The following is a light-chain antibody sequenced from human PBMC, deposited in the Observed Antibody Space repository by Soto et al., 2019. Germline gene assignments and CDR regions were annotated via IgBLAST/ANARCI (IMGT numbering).Light chain of an antibody. V-gene: IGLV2-14*01. CDR3: FSYTTRSTLV. CDR1: SSDVGGYNY. CDR2: EVS. J-gene: IGLJ3*02. Sequence: QSALTQPASVSGSPGQSITISCTGTSSDVGGYNYVSWYQQHPAKAPKLMIYEVSNRPAGVSHRFSGSNSGNTASLTISGLQAEDEADYYCFSYTTRSTLVFGGGTKVTAL.